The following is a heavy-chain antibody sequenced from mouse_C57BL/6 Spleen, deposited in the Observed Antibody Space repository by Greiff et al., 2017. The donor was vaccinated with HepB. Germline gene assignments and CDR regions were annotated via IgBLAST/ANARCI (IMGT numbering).Heavy chain of an antibody. CDR2: IYPGDGDT. V-gene: IGHV1-82*01. Sequence: VQLKESGPELVKPGASVKISCKASGYAFSSSWMNWVKQRPGKGLEWIGRIYPGDGDTNYNGKFKGKATLTADKSSSTAYMQLSSLTSEDSAVYFCARSHYYGSGYAMDYWGQGTSVTVSS. CDR1: GYAFSSSW. CDR3: ARSHYYGSGYAMDY. D-gene: IGHD1-1*01. J-gene: IGHJ4*01.